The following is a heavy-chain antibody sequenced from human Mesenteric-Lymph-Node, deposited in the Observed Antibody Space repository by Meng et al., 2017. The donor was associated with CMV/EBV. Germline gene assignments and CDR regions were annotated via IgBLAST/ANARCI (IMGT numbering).Heavy chain of an antibody. CDR2: IYYSGSR. CDR1: GDSIASSY. CDR3: ARHRWARSWFDP. J-gene: IGHJ5*02. V-gene: IGHV4-59*08. D-gene: IGHD6-6*01. Sequence: SETLSPTCIVSGDSIASSYWTWFRQSPVKGLEWIGYIYYSGSRNYNPSLRSRVTILVDTYKNQFSLRLSSVTAADTAVYYCARHRWARSWFDPWGQGTLVTVSS.